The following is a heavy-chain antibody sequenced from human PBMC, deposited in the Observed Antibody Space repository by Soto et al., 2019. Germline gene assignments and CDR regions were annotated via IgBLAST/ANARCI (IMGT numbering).Heavy chain of an antibody. D-gene: IGHD5-12*01. Sequence: ASVKVSCKASGYTFTSYAMHWVRQAPGQRLEWMGWINAGNGNTKYSQKFQGRVTITRDTSASTAYMELSSLRSEDTAVYYCARDIVATIYYYYYMDVWGKGTTVTVS. CDR1: GYTFTSYA. CDR2: INAGNGNT. V-gene: IGHV1-3*01. CDR3: ARDIVATIYYYYYMDV. J-gene: IGHJ6*03.